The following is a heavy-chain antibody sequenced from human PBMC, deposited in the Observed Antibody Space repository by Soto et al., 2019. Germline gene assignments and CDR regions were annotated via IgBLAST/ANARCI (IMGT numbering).Heavy chain of an antibody. J-gene: IGHJ4*02. V-gene: IGHV3-30-3*01. CDR3: ARVGDSSSRPSPIYYFDY. Sequence: QVQLVESGGGVVQPGRSLRLSCAASGFTFSSYAMHWVRQAPGKGLEWVAVISYDGSNKYYADSVKGRFTISRDNSKNTLYLQMNSLRVEDTAVYYCARVGDSSSRPSPIYYFDYWGQGTLVTVSS. D-gene: IGHD6-6*01. CDR2: ISYDGSNK. CDR1: GFTFSSYA.